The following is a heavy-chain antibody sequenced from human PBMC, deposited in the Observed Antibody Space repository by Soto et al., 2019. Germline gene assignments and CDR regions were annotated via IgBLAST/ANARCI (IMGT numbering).Heavy chain of an antibody. CDR2: ISGSGGRT. V-gene: IGHV3-23*01. CDR3: AKGGYYSLFDI. Sequence: GGSLRLFCVASGFPFSSYAMSWVRQTPGKGLEWVSGISGSGGRTYYADSVKGRFTISRDNSNNTLSLQMHILRVEDTAVYFCAKGGYYSLFDIWGQGAMVTVSS. CDR1: GFPFSSYA. J-gene: IGHJ3*02. D-gene: IGHD3-16*01.